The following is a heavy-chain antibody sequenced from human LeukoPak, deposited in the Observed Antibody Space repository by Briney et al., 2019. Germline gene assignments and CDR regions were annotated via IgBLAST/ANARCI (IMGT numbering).Heavy chain of an antibody. CDR1: GYSFPAKY. D-gene: IGHD5-18*01. CDR3: ARGQYRYAVDY. CDR2: INPNSGDT. J-gene: IGHJ4*02. Sequence: ASVKVSCKASGYSFPAKYMHWVRQAPGQGLEWMGWINPNSGDTAFAQKFQDRGTMTRDTSISTAYMELSSLTSDDTAVYYCARGQYRYAVDYWGQGTLVTVSS. V-gene: IGHV1-2*02.